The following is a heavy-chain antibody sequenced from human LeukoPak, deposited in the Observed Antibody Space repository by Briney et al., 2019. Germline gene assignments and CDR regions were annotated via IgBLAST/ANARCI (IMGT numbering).Heavy chain of an antibody. Sequence: SETLSLTCTVSGGSISSSRDYWAWIRQPPGKGLEWIANIYYSGSTYYSPSLKSRVTISVDTSKNQFFLKLSSVTAADTAVYYCARDQNDYGDFTFDCWGQGSLVTVSS. V-gene: IGHV4-39*02. CDR1: GGSISSSRDY. CDR2: IYYSGST. CDR3: ARDQNDYGDFTFDC. D-gene: IGHD4-17*01. J-gene: IGHJ4*02.